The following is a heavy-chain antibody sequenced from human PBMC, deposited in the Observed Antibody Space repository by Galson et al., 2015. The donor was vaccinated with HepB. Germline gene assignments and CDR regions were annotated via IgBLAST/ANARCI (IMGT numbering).Heavy chain of an antibody. CDR3: ANDQRYSSTTSCLRYCFDY. CDR2: ISVCSGTT. Sequence: SLRLSCAASGFTFSSYTMSWVRQAPGPGLAWVSAISVCSGTTYYADSVKGRCTISRDNSKNARYLQMPSLRAEDTAVYYCANDQRYSSTTSCLRYCFDYWGQGTLVTVSS. D-gene: IGHD2-2*01. V-gene: IGHV3-23*01. J-gene: IGHJ4*02. CDR1: GFTFSSYT.